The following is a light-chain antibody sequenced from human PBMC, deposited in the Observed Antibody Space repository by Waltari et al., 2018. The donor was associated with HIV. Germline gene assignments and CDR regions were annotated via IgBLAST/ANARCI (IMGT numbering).Light chain of an antibody. CDR3: QHNDGWPWT. V-gene: IGKV1-5*03. CDR2: KAS. Sequence: QMTQSPSTLSAFVGDRVTITCRASQNIKDYLAWYQQKPGKAPKLLIYKASTLQSGVPSRFSGSGSGTDFTLTISSLQPDDFATYYCQHNDGWPWTFGQGTKAV. CDR1: QNIKDY. J-gene: IGKJ1*01.